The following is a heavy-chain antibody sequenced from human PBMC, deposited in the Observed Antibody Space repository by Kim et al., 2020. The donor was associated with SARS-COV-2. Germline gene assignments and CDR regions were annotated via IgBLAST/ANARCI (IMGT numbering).Heavy chain of an antibody. CDR3: ARRYTFRTGTLDS. J-gene: IGHJ4*02. CDR1: GYNFNTYW. D-gene: IGHD7-27*01. CDR2: TFSGGSET. Sequence: GESLKISCKGSGYNFNTYWIVWVRQVPGKGLEYMGITFSGGSETRYSPSFQGHVTISVDTSVSTAYLQWSSLTASDTATCYCARRYTFRTGTLDSWGQGTLVTVSS. V-gene: IGHV5-51*01.